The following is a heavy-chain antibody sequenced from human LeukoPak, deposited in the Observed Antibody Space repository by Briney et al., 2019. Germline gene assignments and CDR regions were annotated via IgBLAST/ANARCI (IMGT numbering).Heavy chain of an antibody. J-gene: IGHJ5*02. CDR2: IYYSGST. D-gene: IGHD3-10*01. CDR1: GGSISSYY. CDR3: ARDRFGYNWFDP. V-gene: IGHV4-59*01. Sequence: SETLSLTCTVSGGSISSYYWSWIRQPPGQGLEWIGYIYYSGSTNYNPSLKSRVTISVDTSKNQFSLKLSSVTAADTAVYYCARDRFGYNWFDPWGQGTLVTVSS.